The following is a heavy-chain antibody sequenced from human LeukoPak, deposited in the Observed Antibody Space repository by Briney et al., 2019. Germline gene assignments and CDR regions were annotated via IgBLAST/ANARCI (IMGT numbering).Heavy chain of an antibody. CDR3: AELGITMIGRV. CDR1: GFTFDDYA. D-gene: IGHD3-10*02. Sequence: PGGSLRLSCAASGFTFDDYAMHWVRQGPGKGLEWVSGISWNSGSIGYADSVKGRFTISRDNAKNSLYLQMNSLRAEDTAVYYCAELGITMIGRVWGKGTTVTISS. V-gene: IGHV3-9*01. CDR2: ISWNSGSI. J-gene: IGHJ6*04.